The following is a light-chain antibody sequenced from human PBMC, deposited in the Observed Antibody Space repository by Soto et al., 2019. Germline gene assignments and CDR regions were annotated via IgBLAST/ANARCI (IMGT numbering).Light chain of an antibody. CDR1: QSVSNSF. Sequence: EFVLTQSPGTLSLSPGERATLSCRASQSVSNSFLAWYQQKPGQAPRLLIYGASSRATGIPDRFSGSGSGTDFTLTISRLEPEDFAVYYCQQYDSSPYTFGQGTKLEIK. CDR3: QQYDSSPYT. J-gene: IGKJ2*01. V-gene: IGKV3-20*01. CDR2: GAS.